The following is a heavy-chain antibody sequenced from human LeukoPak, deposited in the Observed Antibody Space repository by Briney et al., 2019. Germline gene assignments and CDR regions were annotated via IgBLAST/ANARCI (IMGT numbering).Heavy chain of an antibody. CDR1: GGSISSSSYY. V-gene: IGHV4-39*02. CDR2: IYYSGST. J-gene: IGHJ4*02. D-gene: IGHD3-22*01. CDR3: AREPSYYYDSSGYYVGY. Sequence: PSETLSLTCTVSGGSISSSSYYWGWTRQPPGKGLEWIGSIYYSGSTYYNPSLKSRVTISVDTSKNQFSLKLSSVTAADTAVYYCAREPSYYYDSSGYYVGYWGQGTLVTVSS.